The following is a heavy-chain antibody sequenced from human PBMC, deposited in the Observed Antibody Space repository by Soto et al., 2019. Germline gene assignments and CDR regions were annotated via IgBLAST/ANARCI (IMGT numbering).Heavy chain of an antibody. CDR2: IDPSDSQT. J-gene: IGHJ4*02. V-gene: IGHV5-10-1*01. D-gene: IGHD3-22*01. Sequence: GESLKISCKGSGYSFAGYWITWVRQKPGKGLEWMGRIDPSDSQTYYSPSFRGHVTISVTKSITTVFLQWSSLRASDTAMYYCAIQIYDSDTGPNFQYYFDSWGQGTPVTVSS. CDR3: AIQIYDSDTGPNFQYYFDS. CDR1: GYSFAGYW.